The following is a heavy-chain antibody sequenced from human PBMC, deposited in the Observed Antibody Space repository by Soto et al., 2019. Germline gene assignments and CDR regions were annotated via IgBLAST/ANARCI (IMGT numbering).Heavy chain of an antibody. V-gene: IGHV4-39*01. CDR1: GDSITTNGYY. CDR2: VYWTGST. CDR3: ARSHYTYGLLIDY. D-gene: IGHD2-8*01. J-gene: IGHJ4*02. Sequence: SETLSLTCSVSGDSITTNGYYWGWIRQPPGKGLQWIGNVYWTGSTFSHPSLTSRVSISVDTSKNEFSLRLTSVTAADTAVYYCARSHYTYGLLIDYWGPGTLVTVSS.